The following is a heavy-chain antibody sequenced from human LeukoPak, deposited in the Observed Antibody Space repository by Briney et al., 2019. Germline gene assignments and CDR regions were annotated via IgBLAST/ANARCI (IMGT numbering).Heavy chain of an antibody. V-gene: IGHV3-23*01. D-gene: IGHD6-19*01. CDR2: ISGSGGST. Sequence: GGSLRLSCTASGFTFSTLAMSWVRQAPGKGLEWVSAISGSGGSTYYADSVKGRFTISRDNSKNTLYLQMNSLRAEDTAVYYCAKGGGQWLPSLPDYWGQGTLVTVSS. CDR3: AKGGGQWLPSLPDY. CDR1: GFTFSTLA. J-gene: IGHJ4*02.